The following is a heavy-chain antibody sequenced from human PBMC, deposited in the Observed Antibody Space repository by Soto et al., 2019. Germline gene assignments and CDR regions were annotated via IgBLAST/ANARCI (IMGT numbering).Heavy chain of an antibody. CDR2: IYEYGAT. CDR3: ARGTDTAELFYFDD. V-gene: IGHV4-30-2*01. J-gene: IGHJ4*02. CDR1: GGSISSGGYC. Sequence: QLQLQESGSGLVKPSQTLSLTCAVSGGSISSGGYCWSWIRQPPGKGLEWVGYIYEYGATSYSPSLKSRVTMSIDRSKHKSSLKLNSVTSADTAVYYCARGTDTAELFYFDDWGQGTLVTVSS. D-gene: IGHD2-2*01.